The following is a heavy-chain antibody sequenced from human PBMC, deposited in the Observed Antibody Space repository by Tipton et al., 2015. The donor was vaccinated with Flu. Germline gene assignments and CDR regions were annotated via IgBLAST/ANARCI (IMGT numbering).Heavy chain of an antibody. V-gene: IGHV5-51*01. CDR3: VRHVYSSGGPDY. CDR2: IYPADSDT. D-gene: IGHD3-22*01. Sequence: VQLVQSGAEVKKSGESLTISCKGFGYYFTSFWIGWVRQMPGKGPEWMGIIYPADSDTRYSPSFQGQVSISVDKSISTAYLEWSSLKASDTAMYYCVRHVYSSGGPDYWGPGTPVTVSS. CDR1: GYYFTSFW. J-gene: IGHJ4*02.